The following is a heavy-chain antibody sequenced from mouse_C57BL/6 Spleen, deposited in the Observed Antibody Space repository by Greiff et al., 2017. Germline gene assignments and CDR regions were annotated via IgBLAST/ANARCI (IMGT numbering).Heavy chain of an antibody. J-gene: IGHJ1*03. CDR2: IYPGNSDT. D-gene: IGHD2-3*01. V-gene: IGHV1-5*01. Sequence: VQLQQSGTVLARPGASVKMSCKTSGYTFTSYWMHWVKQRPGQGLEWIGAIYPGNSDTSYNQKFKGKAKLTAVTSASTAYMELSSLTNEDSAVYYCTRFLDGYYEYFDVWGTGTTVTVSS. CDR3: TRFLDGYYEYFDV. CDR1: GYTFTSYW.